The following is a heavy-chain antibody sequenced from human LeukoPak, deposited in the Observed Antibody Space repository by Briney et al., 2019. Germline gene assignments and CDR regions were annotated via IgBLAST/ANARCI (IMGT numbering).Heavy chain of an antibody. CDR2: ISTYNGDT. Sequence: ASVKVSFEASGYTFSSYGISWVRHAPGQGLEWMGWISTYNGDTNYAQKVQDRITMTTDTSTSTAYMELRSLRSDDTAVYYCARDGSVSSVPGTYWGQGTLVSVSS. J-gene: IGHJ4*02. CDR1: GYTFSSYG. CDR3: ARDGSVSSVPGTY. V-gene: IGHV1-18*01. D-gene: IGHD2-2*03.